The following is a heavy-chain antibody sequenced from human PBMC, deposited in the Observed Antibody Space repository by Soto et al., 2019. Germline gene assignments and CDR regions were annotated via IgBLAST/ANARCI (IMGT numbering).Heavy chain of an antibody. CDR1: GVSISNTEW. D-gene: IGHD2-8*01. CDR3: AKWHPLNP. J-gene: IGHJ5*02. V-gene: IGHV4-4*02. Sequence: SETLSLTCTVSGVSISNTEWWSWVRQPPGRGLEWMGEVHPSGNTNYNPSLKGRVTMSVDKSKNQFSLMLRSVTAADTAIYYCAKWHPLNPWGQGTLVTVSS. CDR2: VHPSGNT.